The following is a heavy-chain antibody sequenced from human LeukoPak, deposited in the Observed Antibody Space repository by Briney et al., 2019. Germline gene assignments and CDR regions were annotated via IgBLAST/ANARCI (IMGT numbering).Heavy chain of an antibody. CDR1: GGSLSNYY. CDR2: INHSGST. CDR3: ARGPASGSNFAWFDP. Sequence: SETLSLTCAVYGGSLSNYYWSWIRQPPGKGLEWIGKINHSGSTKYKPSLKSRVTISVDMSKNQFSLELSSVTAADTAVYYCARGPASGSNFAWFDPWGQGTLVTVSS. J-gene: IGHJ5*02. D-gene: IGHD3-10*01. V-gene: IGHV4-34*01.